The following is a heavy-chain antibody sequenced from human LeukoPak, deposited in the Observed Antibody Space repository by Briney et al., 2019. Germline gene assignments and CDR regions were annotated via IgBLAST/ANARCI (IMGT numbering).Heavy chain of an antibody. V-gene: IGHV4-34*01. D-gene: IGHD1-1*01. CDR3: ARAPPGNVDY. CDR2: ISDSGST. CDR1: GGSFSGYY. J-gene: IGHJ4*02. Sequence: SETLSLTCAVYGGSFSGYYWSWIRQPPGKGLEWIGEISDSGSTNYNPSLKSRVTISVDTSKNQFSLKLSSVTAADTAVYYCARAPPGNVDYWGQGTLVTVSS.